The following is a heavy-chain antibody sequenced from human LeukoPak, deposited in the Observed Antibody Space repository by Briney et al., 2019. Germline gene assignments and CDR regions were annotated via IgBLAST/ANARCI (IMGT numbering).Heavy chain of an antibody. CDR3: AKDQAIVVVSFDY. CDR1: GFTFSSYG. V-gene: IGHV3-30*02. Sequence: GGSLRLSCAASGFTFSSYGMHWVRQAPGKGLEWVAFIRYDGSNKYYADSVKGRFTISRDNSRNTLYLQMNSLRAEDTAVYYCAKDQAIVVVSFDYWGQGTLVTVSS. J-gene: IGHJ4*02. CDR2: IRYDGSNK. D-gene: IGHD3-22*01.